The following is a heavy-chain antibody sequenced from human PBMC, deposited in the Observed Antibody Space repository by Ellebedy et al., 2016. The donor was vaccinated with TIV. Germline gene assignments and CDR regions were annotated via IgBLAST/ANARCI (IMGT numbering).Heavy chain of an antibody. V-gene: IGHV3-73*01. Sequence: GESLKISXAASGFTVRGSAVHWVRQVSGKGLEWVGRIRTEGETYATVYDVSVRDRFIISRDDSKNTVFLQMNSLKTEDTAVYYCTRVLEDCSRDSCRFFDVWGQGSLVTVSS. CDR2: IRTEGETYAT. CDR1: GFTVRGSA. J-gene: IGHJ4*02. CDR3: TRVLEDCSRDSCRFFDV. D-gene: IGHD2-15*01.